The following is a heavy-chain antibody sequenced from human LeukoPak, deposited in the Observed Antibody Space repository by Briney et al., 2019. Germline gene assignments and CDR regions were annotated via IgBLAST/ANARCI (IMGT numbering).Heavy chain of an antibody. Sequence: GGSLRLSCTASGFTLSNNWINCVRQAPGKGLERVASIKQDGSEKWYVDSVKGRFTISRDNAKNSVYLQMNNLRAEDTAVYYCLRDRGYSTYDCWGQGTLVTVSS. CDR1: GFTLSNNW. D-gene: IGHD6-13*01. CDR2: IKQDGSEK. V-gene: IGHV3-7*01. CDR3: LRDRGYSTYDC. J-gene: IGHJ4*02.